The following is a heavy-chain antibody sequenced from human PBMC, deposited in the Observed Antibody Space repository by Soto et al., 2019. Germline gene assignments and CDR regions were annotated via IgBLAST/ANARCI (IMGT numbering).Heavy chain of an antibody. J-gene: IGHJ6*02. CDR1: GGTFSSYA. D-gene: IGHD2-15*01. Sequence: QVQLVQSGAEVKKPGSSVKVSCKAPGGTFSSYAISWVRQAPGQGLEWMGGIIPIFGTANYVQKFQGRVTITADESTSTGYMELSSLRSEDTAAYYCARSQGGSSSLDIYYYYYYGMDVWGQGTTVTVSS. CDR2: IIPIFGTA. CDR3: ARSQGGSSSLDIYYYYYYGMDV. V-gene: IGHV1-69*01.